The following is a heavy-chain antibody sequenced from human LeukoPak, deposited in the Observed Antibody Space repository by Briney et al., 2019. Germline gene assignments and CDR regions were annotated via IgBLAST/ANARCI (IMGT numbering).Heavy chain of an antibody. CDR2: IYSGGST. CDR3: ARDPPTYYYYGMDV. J-gene: IGHJ6*02. V-gene: IGHV3-66*01. CDR1: GFTVSSNY. Sequence: GGSLRLSCAASGFTVSSNYMSWARQAPGKGLEWVSVIYSGGSTYYADSVKGRFTISRDNSKNTLYLQMNSLRAEDTAVYYCARDPPTYYYYGMDVWGQGTTVTVSS.